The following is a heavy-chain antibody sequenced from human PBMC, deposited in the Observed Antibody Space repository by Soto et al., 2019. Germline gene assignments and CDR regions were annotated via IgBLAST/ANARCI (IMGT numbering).Heavy chain of an antibody. Sequence: PGWSLRLSCSASGFTFTRYSMNWVRQAPGKGLEWVSSISSTTNYIYYGDSMKGRFTISRDNAKNSLYLEMNSLRAEDTAVYYCARAREPEYSSAIFFDIWGQGALVTVSS. CDR2: ISSTTNYI. J-gene: IGHJ4*02. V-gene: IGHV3-21*06. D-gene: IGHD5-18*01. CDR3: ARAREPEYSSAIFFDI. CDR1: GFTFTRYS.